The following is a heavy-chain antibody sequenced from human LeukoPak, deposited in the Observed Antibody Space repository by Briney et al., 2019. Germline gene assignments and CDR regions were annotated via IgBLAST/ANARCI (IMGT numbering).Heavy chain of an antibody. Sequence: ASVKVSCKASGYTFTGYYMHWVRQAPGQGLEWMGWINPNSGGTNYAQKFQGRVTMTRDTSISTAYMDLSRLRSDDTAVYYCARVPYYYDSSGYQTPDYWGLGTLVTVSS. CDR3: ARVPYYYDSSGYQTPDY. CDR2: INPNSGGT. CDR1: GYTFTGYY. J-gene: IGHJ4*02. D-gene: IGHD3-22*01. V-gene: IGHV1-2*02.